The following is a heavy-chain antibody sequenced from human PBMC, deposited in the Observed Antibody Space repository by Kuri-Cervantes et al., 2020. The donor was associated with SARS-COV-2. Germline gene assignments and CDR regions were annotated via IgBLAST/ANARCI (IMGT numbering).Heavy chain of an antibody. D-gene: IGHD3-3*01. CDR1: GFTFSSYA. CDR3: ARAVLGVVAYFDY. Sequence: GGSLRLSCAASGFTFSSYAMSWVRQAPGKGLEWVSVISASGASTYYADSVKGRFTISRDNAKNSLYLQMNSLRAEDTAVYYCARAVLGVVAYFDYWGQGTLVTVSS. J-gene: IGHJ4*02. CDR2: ISASGAST. V-gene: IGHV3-23*01.